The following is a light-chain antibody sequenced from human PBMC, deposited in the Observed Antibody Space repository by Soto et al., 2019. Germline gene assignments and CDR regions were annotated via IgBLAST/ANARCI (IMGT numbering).Light chain of an antibody. CDR3: QQYGTSPRT. J-gene: IGKJ2*01. CDR1: QSVPSDY. CDR2: GAF. V-gene: IGKV3-20*01. Sequence: EIVLTQSPGTLSLSPGDRATLSCRASQSVPSDYLAWYRQNPGQTPRLLIYGAFNRPGGIPDRFSGSVSGTDFTLTISRLEPEDFAVYYCQQYGTSPRTFGQGNKLEIK.